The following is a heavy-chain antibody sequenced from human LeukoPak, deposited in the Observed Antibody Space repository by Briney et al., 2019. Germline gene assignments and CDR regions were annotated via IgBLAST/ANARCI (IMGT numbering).Heavy chain of an antibody. CDR3: AITGSYYYYMDV. J-gene: IGHJ6*03. CDR1: GYTLTELS. D-gene: IGHD3-16*01. Sequence: ASVKVSCKVSGYTLTELSMHWVRQAPGKGLEWMGGFDPEDGETIYAQKFQGRVTMTEDTSTDTAYMELSSLRSEDTAVYYCAITGSYYYYMDVWGKGTTVTVSS. CDR2: FDPEDGET. V-gene: IGHV1-24*01.